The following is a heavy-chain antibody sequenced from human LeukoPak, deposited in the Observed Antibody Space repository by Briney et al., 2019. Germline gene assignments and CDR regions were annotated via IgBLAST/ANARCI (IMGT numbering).Heavy chain of an antibody. V-gene: IGHV4-34*01. Sequence: PSETLSLTCAVYGGSFRGYYWSWIRQPPGKGLEWIGEINHSGSTNYNPSLKSRVTISIDTSKNQFSLKLTSVTAADTAVYYCVRGPWYYSSGDCWGQGTLVTVSS. D-gene: IGHD6-25*01. CDR1: GGSFRGYY. J-gene: IGHJ4*02. CDR3: VRGPWYYSSGDC. CDR2: INHSGST.